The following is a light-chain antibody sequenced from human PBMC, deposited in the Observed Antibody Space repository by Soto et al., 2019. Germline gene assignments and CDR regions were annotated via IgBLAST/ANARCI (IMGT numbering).Light chain of an antibody. V-gene: IGLV4-60*02. J-gene: IGLJ2*01. CDR2: VERSGSY. Sequence: QSVLTQSSSASASLGSSVKLTCTLSSGHSTYIIAWHQQQPGKAPRYLMKVERSGSYNKGSGVPGRFSGSSSGADRYLTISNLQFEDEADYYCETWDSNTHKVFGGGTKLTVL. CDR1: SGHSTYI. CDR3: ETWDSNTHKV.